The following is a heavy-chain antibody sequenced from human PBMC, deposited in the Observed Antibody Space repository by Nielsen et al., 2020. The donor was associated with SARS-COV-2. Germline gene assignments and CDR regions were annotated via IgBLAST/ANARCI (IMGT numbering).Heavy chain of an antibody. V-gene: IGHV4-34*01. D-gene: IGHD6-19*01. CDR3: ASGGQWLGYDAFDI. J-gene: IGHJ3*02. CDR2: INHSGST. Sequence: GSLRLSCAVYGGSFSGYYWSWIRQPPGKGLEWIGEINHSGSTNYNPSLKSRVTISLDTSKNQFSLKLNSVTAADTAIYYCASGGQWLGYDAFDIWGQGTMVTVSS. CDR1: GGSFSGYY.